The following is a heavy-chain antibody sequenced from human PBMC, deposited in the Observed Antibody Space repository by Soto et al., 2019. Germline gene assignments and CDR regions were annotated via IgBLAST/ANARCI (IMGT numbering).Heavy chain of an antibody. CDR3: ARQRTTVVTQAYFDH. Sequence: SETLSLTCIVSGESISSSSYYWGWIRQPPGKGLEWIGSIYYSGRTYYNPSFKSRVTISIDTSKNQFSLKLSSVTATDTAVYYCARQRTTVVTQAYFDHWGKGALFTVSS. J-gene: IGHJ4*02. D-gene: IGHD2-21*02. V-gene: IGHV4-39*01. CDR1: GESISSSSYY. CDR2: IYYSGRT.